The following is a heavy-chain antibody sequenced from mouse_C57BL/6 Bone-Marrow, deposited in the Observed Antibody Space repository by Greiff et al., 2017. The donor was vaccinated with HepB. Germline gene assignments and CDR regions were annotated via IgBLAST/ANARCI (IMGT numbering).Heavy chain of an antibody. Sequence: EVHLVESGGGLVKPGGSLKLSCAASGFTFSDYGMHWVRQAPEKGLEWVAYISSGSSTIYYADTVKGRFTISRDNAKNTLFLQMTSLRSEDTAMYYCSRYPSTVVAHYAMDYWGQGTSVTVSS. CDR2: ISSGSSTI. D-gene: IGHD1-1*01. CDR3: SRYPSTVVAHYAMDY. V-gene: IGHV5-17*01. CDR1: GFTFSDYG. J-gene: IGHJ4*01.